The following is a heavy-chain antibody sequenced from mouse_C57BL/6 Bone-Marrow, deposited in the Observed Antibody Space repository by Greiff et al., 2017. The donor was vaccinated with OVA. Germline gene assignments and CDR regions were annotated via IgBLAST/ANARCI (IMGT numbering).Heavy chain of an antibody. CDR1: GYTFTSYW. CDR3: TTGTLAWFAY. J-gene: IGHJ3*01. V-gene: IGHV1-5*01. CDR2: IYPGNSDT. D-gene: IGHD4-1*01. Sequence: EVQLQQSGTVLARPGASVKMSCKTSGYTFTSYWMHWVKQRPGQGLEWIGAIYPGNSDTSYNQKFKGKAKLTADTSASTAYMELSSLTNEDSAVYYCTTGTLAWFAYWGQGTLVTVSA.